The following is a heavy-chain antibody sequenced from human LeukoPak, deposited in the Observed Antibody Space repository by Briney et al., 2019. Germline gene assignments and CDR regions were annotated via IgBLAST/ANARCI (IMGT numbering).Heavy chain of an antibody. V-gene: IGHV4-30-2*01. CDR1: GGSISSGGYS. J-gene: IGHJ5*02. D-gene: IGHD3-22*01. CDR2: IYHSGST. Sequence: SQTLSLTCAVSGGSISSGGYSWSWIRQPPGKGLEWIGHIYHSGSTYYNPSLKSRVTISVDRSKNQFSLKLSSVTAADTAVYYCARASYYYDSSGYPARFDPWGQGTLVTVSS. CDR3: ARASYYYDSSGYPARFDP.